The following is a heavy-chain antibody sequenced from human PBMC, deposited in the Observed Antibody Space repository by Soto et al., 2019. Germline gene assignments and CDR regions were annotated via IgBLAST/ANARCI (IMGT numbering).Heavy chain of an antibody. D-gene: IGHD6-19*01. Sequence: SETLSLTCTVSGASIRSSAYWGWIRQPPGKGLEWIGSIYSIGNTYYNPSLKSGVTISADTSKNQFSLNLISVTAADTAVYYCRISSRYCTDVWGQGITVTVSS. CDR1: GASIRSSAY. V-gene: IGHV4-39*01. CDR3: RISSRYCTDV. J-gene: IGHJ6*02. CDR2: IYSIGNT.